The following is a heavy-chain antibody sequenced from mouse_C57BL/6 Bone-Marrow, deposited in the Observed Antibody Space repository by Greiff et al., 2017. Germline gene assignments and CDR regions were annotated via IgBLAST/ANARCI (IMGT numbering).Heavy chain of an antibody. Sequence: VQLQQSGPELVKPGASVKISCKASGYAFSSSWLNWVKQRPGKGLEWLGRIYPGDGDTNYNGKFKGKATLTADKSSSTAYMQLSSLTSEDSAVYFCARYWFAYWGQGTLVTVSA. CDR1: GYAFSSSW. CDR3: ARYWFAY. J-gene: IGHJ3*01. V-gene: IGHV1-82*01. CDR2: IYPGDGDT.